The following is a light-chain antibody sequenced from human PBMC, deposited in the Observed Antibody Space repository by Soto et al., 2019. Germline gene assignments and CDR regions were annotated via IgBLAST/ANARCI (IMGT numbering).Light chain of an antibody. CDR2: GAS. CDR3: QQADSFPT. V-gene: IGKV3-20*01. J-gene: IGKJ4*01. CDR1: QSVSSNF. Sequence: EIVLTQSPGTLSLSPGERATLSCRASQSVSSNFLAWYQQRPGQSPRLLIYGASTRATGIPDRFSGSGAGTDFTLTISSLQPEDFATYYCQQADSFPTFGGGTKVEIK.